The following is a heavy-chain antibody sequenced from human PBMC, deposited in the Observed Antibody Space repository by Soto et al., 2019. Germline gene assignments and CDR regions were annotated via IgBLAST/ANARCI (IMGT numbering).Heavy chain of an antibody. Sequence: SETLSLTCTVSGGSISSYYWSWIRQPPGKGLEWIGYIYYSGSTNYNPSLKSRVTISVDTSKNQFSLKLSSVTAADTAVYYCARDRMVRGVIMNPDYYYYGMDVWGQGTTVTVSS. CDR1: GGSISSYY. CDR3: ARDRMVRGVIMNPDYYYYGMDV. V-gene: IGHV4-59*01. CDR2: IYYSGST. J-gene: IGHJ6*02. D-gene: IGHD3-10*01.